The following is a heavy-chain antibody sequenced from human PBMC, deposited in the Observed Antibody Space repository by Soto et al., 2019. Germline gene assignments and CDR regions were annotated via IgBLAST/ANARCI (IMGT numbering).Heavy chain of an antibody. Sequence: HPGGCLRLSCSASGFNFAAYTMSWVRLTPGKGLGWVGFIRRIAYGGTTDYAASVKARFTISRYDSRKIVYVQMSRLKIEDTAVYYCSRSLAIDFDSWGQGTLVTVSS. CDR2: IRRIAYGGTT. V-gene: IGHV3-49*04. J-gene: IGHJ4*02. CDR3: SRSLAIDFDS. CDR1: GFNFAAYT.